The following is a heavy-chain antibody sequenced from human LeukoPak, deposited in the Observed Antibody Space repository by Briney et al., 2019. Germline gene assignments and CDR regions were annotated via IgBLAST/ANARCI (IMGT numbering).Heavy chain of an antibody. D-gene: IGHD4-23*01. Sequence: SETLSLTCTVSGGSISSSSYYWGWIRQPPGKGLEWIGSIYYSGSTYYNPSLKSRVTISVDTSKNQFSLKLSSVTAADTAVYYCARVTGLTTVVIHPFDYWGQGTLVTVSS. V-gene: IGHV4-39*07. CDR3: ARVTGLTTVVIHPFDY. J-gene: IGHJ4*02. CDR1: GGSISSSSYY. CDR2: IYYSGST.